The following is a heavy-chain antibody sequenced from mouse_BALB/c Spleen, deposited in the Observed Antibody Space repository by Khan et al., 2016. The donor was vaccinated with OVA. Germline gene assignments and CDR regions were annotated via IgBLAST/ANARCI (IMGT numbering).Heavy chain of an antibody. J-gene: IGHJ3*01. D-gene: IGHD1-1*01. Sequence: EVELVESGGDLVKPEGSLKLSCAASGFTFSTYGMSWVRQTTDKRLEWVATISSGGSYTYYPDSVQGRFTISRDNAKNTLYLQMSSLKSEDTAMFYGARLSYYYDSEGFAYWGQGTLVTVSA. CDR2: ISSGGSYT. CDR3: ARLSYYYDSEGFAY. CDR1: GFTFSTYG. V-gene: IGHV5-6*01.